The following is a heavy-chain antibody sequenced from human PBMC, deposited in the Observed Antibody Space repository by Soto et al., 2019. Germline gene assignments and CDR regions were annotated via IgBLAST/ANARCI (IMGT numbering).Heavy chain of an antibody. J-gene: IGHJ4*02. Sequence: QVTLKESGPVLVKPTETLTLTCTVSGFSLSKARMGVSWIRQPPGKALEWLAHIFWNDERSYNTSLKSRLTISRDTSKSQVVRTMTNVDPVDTGTYFCARALREGLPLYYFDSWGQGTLVTVSS. V-gene: IGHV2-26*01. D-gene: IGHD1-26*01. CDR3: ARALREGLPLYYFDS. CDR1: GFSLSKARMG. CDR2: IFWNDER.